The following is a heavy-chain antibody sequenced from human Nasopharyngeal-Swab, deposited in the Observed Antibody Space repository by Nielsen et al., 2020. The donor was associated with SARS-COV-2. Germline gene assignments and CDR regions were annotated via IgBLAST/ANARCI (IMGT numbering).Heavy chain of an antibody. D-gene: IGHD3-3*01. J-gene: IGHJ6*02. CDR2: IYYSGST. Sequence: WIRQPPGKGLEWIGYIYYSGSTYYNPSLKSRVTISVDTSKNQFSLKLSSVTAADTAGYYCARDWILRGWSTYYYYGMDVWGQGTTVTVSS. CDR3: ARDWILRGWSTYYYYGMDV. V-gene: IGHV4-31*02.